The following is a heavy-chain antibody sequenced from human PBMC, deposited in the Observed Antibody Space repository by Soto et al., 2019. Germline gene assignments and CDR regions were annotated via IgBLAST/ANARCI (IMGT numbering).Heavy chain of an antibody. D-gene: IGHD4-17*01. V-gene: IGHV4-61*01. J-gene: IGHJ4*02. CDR1: GGSVSSGSYY. CDR2: IYYSGST. CDR3: ARESTXPPCDYGDYSPLDY. Sequence: SETLSLTCTVSGGSVSSGSYYWSWIRQPPGKGLEWIGYIYYSGSTNYNPSLKSRVTISVDTSKNQFSLKLSSVTAAGTAVYYCARESTXPPCDYGDYSPLDYWGQGTLVTVSS.